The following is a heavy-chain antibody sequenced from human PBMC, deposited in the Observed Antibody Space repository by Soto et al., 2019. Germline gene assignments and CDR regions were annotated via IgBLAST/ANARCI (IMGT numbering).Heavy chain of an antibody. CDR2: ISYDGSNK. D-gene: IGHD3-22*01. CDR3: ARARQLYMIVTTSFDY. Sequence: PGGSLRLSCAACGFTFSSYAMHWVRQAPGKGLEWVAVISYDGSNKYYADSVKGRFTISRGNSKNTLYLQMNSLRAEDTAVYYCARARQLYMIVTTSFDYWGQGTLVTVSS. V-gene: IGHV3-30-3*01. CDR1: GFTFSSYA. J-gene: IGHJ4*02.